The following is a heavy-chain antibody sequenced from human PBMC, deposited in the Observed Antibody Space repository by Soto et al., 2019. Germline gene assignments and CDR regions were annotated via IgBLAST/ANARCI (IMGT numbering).Heavy chain of an antibody. D-gene: IGHD2-8*01. CDR1: GGSISSSSYY. Sequence: NPSETLSLTCTVSGGSISSSSYYWGWIRQPPGKGLEWIGSIYYSGSTYYNPSLKSRVTISVDTSKNQFSLKLSSVTAADTAVYYCASVRPTRGPGAFDIWGQGTMVTVSS. V-gene: IGHV4-39*07. CDR3: ASVRPTRGPGAFDI. CDR2: IYYSGST. J-gene: IGHJ3*02.